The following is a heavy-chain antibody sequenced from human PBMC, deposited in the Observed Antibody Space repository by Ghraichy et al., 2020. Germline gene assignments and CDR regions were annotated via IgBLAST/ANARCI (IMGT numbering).Heavy chain of an antibody. CDR1: AFTFSSYA. V-gene: IGHV3-23*01. Sequence: TCAASAFTFSSYAMTWVRQAPGKGLEWVSTIRGSGSSTYYTDSVKGRFTISRDNSKNTLYLQMNRLRAEDTAVYYCAKDRDYYDSSGYYFNAFDIWGQGTLVTVSS. CDR2: IRGSGSST. CDR3: AKDRDYYDSSGYYFNAFDI. D-gene: IGHD3-22*01. J-gene: IGHJ3*02.